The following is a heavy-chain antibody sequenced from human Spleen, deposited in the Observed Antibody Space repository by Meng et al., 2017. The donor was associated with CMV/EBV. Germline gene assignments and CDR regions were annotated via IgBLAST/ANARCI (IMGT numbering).Heavy chain of an antibody. J-gene: IGHJ4*02. D-gene: IGHD3-9*01. V-gene: IGHV4-39*01. CDR1: SISSTSYY. Sequence: SISSTSYYWGWVRQHPGKGLEWIGTIYYSGNTCYSPSLKSRVTISVDTSKNQFSLRLSSVTAADTAVYYCARLYYILTGYYITPPDYWGQGTLVTVSS. CDR3: ARLYYILTGYYITPPDY. CDR2: IYYSGNT.